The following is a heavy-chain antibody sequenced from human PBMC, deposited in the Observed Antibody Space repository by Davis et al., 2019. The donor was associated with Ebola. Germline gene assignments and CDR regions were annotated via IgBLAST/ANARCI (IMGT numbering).Heavy chain of an antibody. CDR1: GFTVNSNY. CDR3: ARVTPVGTLDY. J-gene: IGHJ4*02. CDR2: IYSGGST. Sequence: GESLKISCATSGFTVNSNYMSWVRQAPGKGLEWVSLIYSGGSTYYADSVKGRFTLSRDNSKNTLYLQMNSLRAEDTAVYYCARVTPVGTLDYWGQGTLVTVSS. V-gene: IGHV3-66*01. D-gene: IGHD1-26*01.